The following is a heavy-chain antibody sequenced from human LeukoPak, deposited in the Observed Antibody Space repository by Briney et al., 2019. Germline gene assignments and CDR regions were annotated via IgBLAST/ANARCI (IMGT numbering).Heavy chain of an antibody. D-gene: IGHD5-12*01. CDR1: GYTFTSYD. J-gene: IGHJ6*03. CDR2: MNPNSGNT. V-gene: IGHV1-8*03. CDR3: ARGGLRGYSGYDPSMDV. Sequence: ASVKVSCKASGYTFTSYDINWVRQATGQGLEWMGWMNPNSGNTGYAQKFQGRVTITADESTSTAYMELSSLRSEDTAVYYCARGGLRGYSGYDPSMDVWGKGTTVTISS.